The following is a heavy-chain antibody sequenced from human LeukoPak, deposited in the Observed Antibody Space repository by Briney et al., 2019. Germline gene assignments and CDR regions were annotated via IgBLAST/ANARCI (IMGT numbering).Heavy chain of an antibody. CDR2: IYYSGST. D-gene: IGHD3-22*01. V-gene: IGHV4-59*01. J-gene: IGHJ4*02. Sequence: MASETLSLTCTVSGGSISSYYWSWIRQPPGKGLEWIGYIYYSGSTNYNPSLKSRVTISVDTSKNQFSLKLSSVTAADTAVYYCARGGNYYDSSGYYYEEYYFDYWGQGTLVTVSS. CDR1: GGSISSYY. CDR3: ARGGNYYDSSGYYYEEYYFDY.